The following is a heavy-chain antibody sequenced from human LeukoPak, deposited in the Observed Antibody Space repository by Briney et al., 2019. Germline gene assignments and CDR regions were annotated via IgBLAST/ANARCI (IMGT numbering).Heavy chain of an antibody. Sequence: QPGGSLRLSCAASGFTFSSYGMHWVRQAPGKGLEWVAVISYDGSITYYSDSVKGRFTISRDNFRNALLPQMNSLRAEDTAVYFCAKALRARSSPDYWGQGTLVTVSS. CDR2: ISYDGSIT. CDR3: AKALRARSSPDY. D-gene: IGHD6-13*01. V-gene: IGHV3-30*18. J-gene: IGHJ4*02. CDR1: GFTFSSYG.